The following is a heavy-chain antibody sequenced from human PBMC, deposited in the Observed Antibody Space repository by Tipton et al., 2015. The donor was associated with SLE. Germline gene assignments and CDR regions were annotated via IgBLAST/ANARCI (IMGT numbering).Heavy chain of an antibody. Sequence: QLVQSGAEVKKPGASVKVSCKASGYTFTSYYMHWVRQAPGQGLEWMGWISAYNGNTNYAQKLQGRVTMTTDTSTSTAYMELRSLRSDDTAVYYCARDRAPSPVAGFPFDIWGQGTMATVSS. V-gene: IGHV1-18*04. CDR1: GYTFTSYY. CDR2: ISAYNGNT. CDR3: ARDRAPSPVAGFPFDI. J-gene: IGHJ3*02. D-gene: IGHD6-19*01.